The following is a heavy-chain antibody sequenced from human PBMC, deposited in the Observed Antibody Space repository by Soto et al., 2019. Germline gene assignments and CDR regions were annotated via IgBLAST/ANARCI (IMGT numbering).Heavy chain of an antibody. V-gene: IGHV4-39*01. CDR3: ARQEFRITIFGVAIDDFDI. D-gene: IGHD3-3*01. CDR2: IYYSGST. Sequence: PSETLSLTCTVSGGSISSSSYYWGWIRQPPGRGLEWIGSIYYSGSTYYNPSLKSRVTISVDTSTNQFSLKLSSVTAADTAVYYCARQEFRITIFGVAIDDFDIWGQGTMVTVSS. J-gene: IGHJ3*02. CDR1: GGSISSSSYY.